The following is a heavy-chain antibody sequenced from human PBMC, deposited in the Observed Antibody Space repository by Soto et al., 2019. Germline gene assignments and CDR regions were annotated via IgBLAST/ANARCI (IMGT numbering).Heavy chain of an antibody. D-gene: IGHD2-15*01. CDR3: GRLREGDLYCSAGSCYGHDY. Sequence: SETLSLTCAVYGGSFSGYYWSWIRQPPGKGLEWIGEINHSGSTNYNPSLKTRVTISVDTSKNQFSLKLSSVTAADTAVYYCGRLREGDLYCSAGSCYGHDYWGQGTLVTVSS. CDR1: GGSFSGYY. J-gene: IGHJ4*02. CDR2: INHSGST. V-gene: IGHV4-34*01.